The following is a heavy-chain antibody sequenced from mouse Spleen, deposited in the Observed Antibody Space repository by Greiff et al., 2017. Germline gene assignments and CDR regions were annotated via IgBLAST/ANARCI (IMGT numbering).Heavy chain of an antibody. D-gene: IGHD4-1*01. CDR2: IRNKANGYTT. V-gene: IGHV7-3*01. Sequence: EVKLMESGGGLVQPGGSLSLSCAASGFTFTDYYMSWVRQPPGKALEWLGFIRNKANGYTTEYSASVKGRFTISRDNSQSILYLQMNALRAEDSATYYCARELTGSFAYWGQGTLVTVSA. J-gene: IGHJ3*01. CDR3: ARELTGSFAY. CDR1: GFTFTDYY.